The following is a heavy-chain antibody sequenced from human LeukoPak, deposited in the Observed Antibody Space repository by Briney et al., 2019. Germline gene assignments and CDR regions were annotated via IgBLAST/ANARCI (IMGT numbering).Heavy chain of an antibody. CDR1: GFTFSSFA. V-gene: IGHV3-23*01. CDR3: AKPSTAGWEPRGAFDI. CDR2: ISGSGGST. Sequence: PGGSLRLSCAASGFTFSSFAMSWVRQAPGKGLEWVSAISGSGGSTYYADSVKGRFTTSRDNSKNTLYLQMNSLRAEDTAVYYCAKPSTAGWEPRGAFDIWGQGTMVTVSS. J-gene: IGHJ3*02. D-gene: IGHD1-26*01.